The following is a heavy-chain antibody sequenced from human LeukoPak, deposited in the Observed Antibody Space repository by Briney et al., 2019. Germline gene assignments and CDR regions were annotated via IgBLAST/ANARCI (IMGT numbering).Heavy chain of an antibody. CDR1: GGSMRSIDYH. CDR3: ARPRWAGNGPYAWYFDL. D-gene: IGHD2-8*01. V-gene: IGHV4-39*01. CDR2: IFYSGST. J-gene: IGHJ2*01. Sequence: SETLSLTCIVSGGSMRSIDYHWGWIRQPPGKGLELIGNIFYSGSTHYNPSLKSRVSIAVDTSNNQFSLELRSVSAADTAVYFCARPRWAGNGPYAWYFDLWRPGTLVTVSS.